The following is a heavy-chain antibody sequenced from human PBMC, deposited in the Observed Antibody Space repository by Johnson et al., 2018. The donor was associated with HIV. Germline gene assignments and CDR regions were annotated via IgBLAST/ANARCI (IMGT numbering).Heavy chain of an antibody. D-gene: IGHD6-13*01. V-gene: IGHV3-30*18. CDR1: GFTFSSYG. Sequence: QVLLVESGGGVVQPGRSLRLSCAASGFTFSSYGMHWVRQDPGKGLEWVPVLSYAGRTKSYTASVKGRFTVSRYNSTNTLYLQMNSLRPEDTAVYYCANNFRGGIAAPGDAFDVWGQGTMVPVSS. J-gene: IGHJ3*01. CDR3: ANNFRGGIAAPGDAFDV. CDR2: LSYAGRTK.